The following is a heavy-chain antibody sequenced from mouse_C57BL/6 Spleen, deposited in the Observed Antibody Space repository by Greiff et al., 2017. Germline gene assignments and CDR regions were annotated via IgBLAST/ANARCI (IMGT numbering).Heavy chain of an antibody. CDR3: ARNPHYYGSSPAAMDY. D-gene: IGHD1-1*01. Sequence: QVQLQQSGPELVKPGASVKISCKASGYAFSSSWMNWVKQRPGKGLEWIGRIYPGDGDTNYNGKFKGKATLTADKSSSTAYMQLSRLTSEDSAVYFCARNPHYYGSSPAAMDYWGQGTSVTVSS. CDR1: GYAFSSSW. J-gene: IGHJ4*01. V-gene: IGHV1-82*01. CDR2: IYPGDGDT.